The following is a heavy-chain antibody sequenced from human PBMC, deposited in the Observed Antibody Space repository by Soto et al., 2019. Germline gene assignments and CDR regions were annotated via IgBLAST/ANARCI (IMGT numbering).Heavy chain of an antibody. CDR1: GGSFSGYY. Sequence: QVQLQQWGAGLLKPSETLSLTCAVYGGSFSGYYWSWIRQPPGKGLEWIGEINHSGSTNYNPSLKGWGTIPVGTSKNQFSLKAGCGNGGGTGVDYLGGGGSRGKRGGMDVW. CDR2: INHSGST. D-gene: IGHD3-16*01. CDR3: GGGGSRGKRGGMDV. J-gene: IGHJ6*01. V-gene: IGHV4-34*01.